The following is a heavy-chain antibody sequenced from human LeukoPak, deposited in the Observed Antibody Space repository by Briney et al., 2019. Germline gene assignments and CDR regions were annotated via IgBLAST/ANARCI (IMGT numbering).Heavy chain of an antibody. CDR1: GFTFSSYS. V-gene: IGHV3-74*01. CDR2: ISNDGSST. J-gene: IGHJ2*01. Sequence: GGSLRLSCAASGFTFSSYSMNWVRQAPGKGLEWVSRISNDGSSTSYADSVKGRFTISRDNAKNTLSLQMDSLRGEDTAVYYCARAGQSSSWYLYWYFDLWGRGTLVTVSS. D-gene: IGHD6-13*01. CDR3: ARAGQSSSWYLYWYFDL.